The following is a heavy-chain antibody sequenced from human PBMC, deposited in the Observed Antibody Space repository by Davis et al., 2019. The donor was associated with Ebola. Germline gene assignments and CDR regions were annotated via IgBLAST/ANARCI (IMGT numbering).Heavy chain of an antibody. V-gene: IGHV4-39*01. D-gene: IGHD2-2*01. CDR3: ARQVPARGWFDP. CDR1: GGSISSSSYY. Sequence: SETLSPTCTVPGGSISSSSYYWGWIRQPPGKGLEWIGSIYYSGSTYYNPSLKSRVTISVDTSKNQFSLKLSSVTAADTAVYYCARQVPARGWFDPWGQGTLVTVSS. CDR2: IYYSGST. J-gene: IGHJ5*02.